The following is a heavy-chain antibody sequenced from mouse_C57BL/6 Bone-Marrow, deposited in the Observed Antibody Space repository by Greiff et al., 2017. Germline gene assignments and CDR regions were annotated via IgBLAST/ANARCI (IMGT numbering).Heavy chain of an antibody. D-gene: IGHD1-1*01. V-gene: IGHV5-4*01. CDR3: EREREYYGYCDY. CDR1: GFTFSSYA. J-gene: IGHJ2*01. Sequence: EVMLVESGGGLVKPGGSLKLSCAASGFTFSSYAMSWVRQTPEKRLEWVATISDGGSYTYYPDNVKGRFTISRDNAKNNLYLQMGHLKSEDTAMYYCEREREYYGYCDYWGQGTTLTVSS. CDR2: ISDGGSYT.